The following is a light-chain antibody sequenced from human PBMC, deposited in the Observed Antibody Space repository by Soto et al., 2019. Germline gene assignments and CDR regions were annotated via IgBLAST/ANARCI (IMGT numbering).Light chain of an antibody. V-gene: IGLV2-23*02. CDR1: SSDVGSYNL. CDR3: CSYAGSSTWV. Sequence: QSVLTQPASVSGSPGQSITISCTGTSSDVGSYNLVSWYQQHPGKAPKLMIYEVSKRPSGVSNRFSGSKSGNTASLTISGLQAEDEADYYGCSYAGSSTWVFGGGTKVTVL. J-gene: IGLJ3*02. CDR2: EVS.